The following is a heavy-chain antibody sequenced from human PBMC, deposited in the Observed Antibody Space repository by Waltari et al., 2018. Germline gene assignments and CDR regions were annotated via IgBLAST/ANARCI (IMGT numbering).Heavy chain of an antibody. CDR3: ASGVFFDY. J-gene: IGHJ4*02. D-gene: IGHD2-8*01. CDR1: GFIFKDYF. CDR2: ISNINNTV. V-gene: IGHV3-11*01. Sequence: QVQLMESGGGLVKPGGSLRLSCAASGFIFKDYFMSWIRQAPGKGREWISYISNINNTVYYADSVKGRFTISRDDAKNSLYLEMNSLRAEDTAVYYCASGVFFDYWGQGTLVTVSS.